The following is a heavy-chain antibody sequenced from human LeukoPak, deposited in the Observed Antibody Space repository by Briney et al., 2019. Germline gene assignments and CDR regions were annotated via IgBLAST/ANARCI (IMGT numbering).Heavy chain of an antibody. V-gene: IGHV3-7*01. Sequence: GGSLRLSCAASGFTFTKYWMTWVRQAPGKGLEWVGNIKQDGSDKNYMDSVEGRFTISRDNTKNSVYLQMSSLRAEDTAVYYCAREVWGPEYWGQGTLVTVSS. CDR3: AREVWGPEY. J-gene: IGHJ4*02. CDR1: GFTFTKYW. CDR2: IKQDGSDK. D-gene: IGHD1-14*01.